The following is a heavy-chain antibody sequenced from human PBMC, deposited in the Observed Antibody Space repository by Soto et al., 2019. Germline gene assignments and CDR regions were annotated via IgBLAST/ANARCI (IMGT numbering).Heavy chain of an antibody. V-gene: IGHV3-23*01. CDR1: GFTFSTFA. CDR2: ILGRGDT. J-gene: IGHJ4*02. Sequence: EVQLLESGGGSVQPGGSLRLSCAASGFTFSTFAMSWVRQAPGKGLEWVSGILGRGDTYYEESVKGRFTISRDNSKNTLFLQLNSLRVEDTAIYYCAKDARPDGSWDFDYWGQGTLVTVSS. D-gene: IGHD5-12*01. CDR3: AKDARPDGSWDFDY.